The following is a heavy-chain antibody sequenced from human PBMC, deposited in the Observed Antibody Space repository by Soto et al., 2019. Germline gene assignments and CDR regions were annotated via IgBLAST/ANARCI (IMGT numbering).Heavy chain of an antibody. D-gene: IGHD3-10*01. V-gene: IGHV4-30-4*01. CDR1: VGPIISGDYY. J-gene: IGHJ5*02. CDR3: GGVPDA. CDR2: IYYSGST. Sequence: PSETLCVTCTFSVGPIISGDYYWSWIRQPPGKGLEWIGYIYYSGSTYYNPSLKSRVTISVETSKNQFSLKLSSVTPADTAVYSCGGVPDAWGKGAMVTVSS.